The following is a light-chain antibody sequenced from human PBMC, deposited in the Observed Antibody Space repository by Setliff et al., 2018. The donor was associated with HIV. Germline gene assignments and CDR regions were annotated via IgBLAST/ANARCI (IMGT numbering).Light chain of an antibody. Sequence: QSVLTQPAPVSGSPGQSITISCSGASSDVGGYNYVSWYQQHPGKAPKLVIYQVSYRPSGASNRFSGSKSGNTASLTISGLQAEDEADYYCSSYTSSGTRVFGTGTKVTVL. V-gene: IGLV2-14*01. CDR3: SSYTSSGTRV. CDR2: QVS. J-gene: IGLJ1*01. CDR1: SSDVGGYNY.